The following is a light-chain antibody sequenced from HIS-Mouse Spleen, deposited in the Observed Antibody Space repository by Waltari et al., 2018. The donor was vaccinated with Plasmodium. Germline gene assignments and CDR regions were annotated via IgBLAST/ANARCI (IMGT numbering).Light chain of an antibody. CDR3: QQYNSYLT. CDR1: QSISSW. V-gene: IGKV1-5*03. J-gene: IGKJ3*01. CDR2: KAS. Sequence: DIQMTQSPSTLSASVGDRVTLTCRASQSISSWLAWYQQKPGKAPKLLIYKASSLEGGVPSRFSGSGSGTEFTLTISCLQPDDFATYYCQQYNSYLTFGPGTKVDIK.